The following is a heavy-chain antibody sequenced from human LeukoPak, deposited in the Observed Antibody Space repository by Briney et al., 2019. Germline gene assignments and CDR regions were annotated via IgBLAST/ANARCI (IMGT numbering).Heavy chain of an antibody. J-gene: IGHJ4*02. CDR2: IYTSGST. CDR3: ATAFDRFAELLPSLDN. D-gene: IGHD3-10*01. Sequence: SETLSLTCTVSGGSISSGSYYWSWIRQPAGKGLEWIGRIYTSGSTNYNPSLKSRVTISVDTSKNQFSLKLSSVTAADTAGYYGATAFDRFAELLPSLDNWGQGTLVTVSS. V-gene: IGHV4-61*02. CDR1: GGSISSGSYY.